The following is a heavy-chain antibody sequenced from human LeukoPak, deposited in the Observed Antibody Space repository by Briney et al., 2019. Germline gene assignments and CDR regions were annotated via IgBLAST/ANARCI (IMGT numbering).Heavy chain of an antibody. CDR1: GFTFSSYW. J-gene: IGHJ4*02. CDR3: VKDSPPRYSGSPPAY. CDR2: INKDGGEK. D-gene: IGHD1-26*01. V-gene: IGHV3-7*03. Sequence: GGSLRLSCAASGFTFSSYWMSWVRQAPGKGLEWVANINKDGGEKYYVDSVEGRFTISRDNAKNSLYLQMNSLRADDTAVYYCVKDSPPRYSGSPPAYWGQGTLVTVSS.